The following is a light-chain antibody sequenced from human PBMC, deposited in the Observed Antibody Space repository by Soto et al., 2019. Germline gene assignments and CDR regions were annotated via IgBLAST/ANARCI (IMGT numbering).Light chain of an antibody. J-gene: IGKJ3*01. CDR3: QRYGSSPLFA. V-gene: IGKV3-20*01. Sequence: EIVLTQSPGTLSLSPGERATLSCRASQSVSSSYLAWYQQKPGQAPRLLIYGASSRATGIPDRFSGSGSGTDFTLTISRLEPEDLAVYYCQRYGSSPLFAFGPGTKVDTK. CDR2: GAS. CDR1: QSVSSSY.